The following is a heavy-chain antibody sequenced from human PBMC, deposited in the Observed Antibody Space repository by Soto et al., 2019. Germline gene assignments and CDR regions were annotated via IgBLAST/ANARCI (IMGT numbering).Heavy chain of an antibody. CDR2: ISWNSGSI. CDR1: GFTFDDYA. J-gene: IGHJ4*02. CDR3: AKDRPPYSNYEFDY. D-gene: IGHD4-4*01. Sequence: EVQLVESGGGLVQPGRSLRLSCAASGFTFDDYAMHWVRQAPGKGLEWVSGISWNSGSIGYADSVKGRFTISRDNAKNSLYLQMNSLRAEDTALYYCAKDRPPYSNYEFDYWGQGTLVTVSS. V-gene: IGHV3-9*01.